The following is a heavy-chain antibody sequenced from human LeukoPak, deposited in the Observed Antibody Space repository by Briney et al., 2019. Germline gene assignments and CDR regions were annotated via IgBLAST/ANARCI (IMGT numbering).Heavy chain of an antibody. CDR2: IKQDGSEK. V-gene: IGHV3-7*01. CDR3: AKGGRGNGEVY. CDR1: GFTFSSYW. Sequence: GGSLRLSCAVSGFTFSSYWMNWVRQAPGKGLEWVANIKQDGSEKNYVDSVMGRFTISRDNAKSSLFLQMNDLRAEDTAVYYCAKGGRGNGEVYWGQGTLVTVSS. J-gene: IGHJ4*02. D-gene: IGHD2-8*01.